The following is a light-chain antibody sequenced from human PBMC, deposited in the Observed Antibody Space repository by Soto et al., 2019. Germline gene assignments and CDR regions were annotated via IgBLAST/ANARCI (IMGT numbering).Light chain of an antibody. CDR3: QQYYSTPPT. Sequence: DIVRTQSPDSLAVSLGERATINCKSSQSVLYSSNNKNYLAWYQQKPGQPPKLLIYWASTRESGVPDRFSGSGSGTDFTLTISSLQAEDVAVYYCQQYYSTPPTVGKGTRLEIK. J-gene: IGKJ5*01. V-gene: IGKV4-1*01. CDR2: WAS. CDR1: QSVLYSSNNKNY.